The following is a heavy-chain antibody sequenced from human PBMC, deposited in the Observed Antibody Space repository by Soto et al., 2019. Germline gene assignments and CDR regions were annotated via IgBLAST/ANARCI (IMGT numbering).Heavy chain of an antibody. V-gene: IGHV4-31*03. Sequence: HSETLSLTCTVSGGSISSGGYYWSWIRQHPGKGLEWIGYIYYSGSTYYNPSLKSRVTISVDTSKNQFCLKLSSVTAADTAVYYCARAHPLRYFDWLLSWFDPWGQGTLVTVSS. CDR2: IYYSGST. CDR1: GGSISSGGYY. D-gene: IGHD3-9*01. J-gene: IGHJ5*02. CDR3: ARAHPLRYFDWLLSWFDP.